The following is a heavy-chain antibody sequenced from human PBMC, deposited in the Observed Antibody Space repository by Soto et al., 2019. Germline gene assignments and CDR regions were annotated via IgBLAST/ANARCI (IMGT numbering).Heavy chain of an antibody. J-gene: IGHJ6*03. V-gene: IGHV3-48*01. CDR1: GFTFSSYG. Sequence: PGGSLRLSCAASGFTFSSYGMHWVRQAPGKGLEWVSYISTSSSNIYYADSVKGRFTISRDNAKNSLSLQMNSLRAADTAVYYCARETSTGNYYMDVWGKGTTVTVSS. CDR3: ARETSTGNYYMDV. CDR2: ISTSSSNI. D-gene: IGHD2-2*01.